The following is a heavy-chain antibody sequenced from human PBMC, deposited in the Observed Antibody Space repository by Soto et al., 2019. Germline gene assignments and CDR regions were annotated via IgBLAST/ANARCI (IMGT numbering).Heavy chain of an antibody. CDR1: GFTFSDHY. CDR3: ARDLAYYYDSSGYYRAFDI. J-gene: IGHJ3*02. CDR2: TRNKANSYTT. D-gene: IGHD3-22*01. Sequence: PGGSLRLSCAVSGFTFSDHYMDWVRQAPGKGLEWVGRTRNKANSYTTEYAASVKGRFTISRDDSKNSLYLQMNSLKTEDTAVYYCARDLAYYYDSSGYYRAFDIWGQGTMVTVSS. V-gene: IGHV3-72*01.